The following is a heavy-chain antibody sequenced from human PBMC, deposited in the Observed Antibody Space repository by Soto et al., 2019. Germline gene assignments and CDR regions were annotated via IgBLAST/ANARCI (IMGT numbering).Heavy chain of an antibody. CDR1: GGTFSSYA. V-gene: IGHV1-69*01. Sequence: QVQLVQSGAEVKKPGSSVKVSCKASGGTFSSYAISWVRQAPGQGLEWMGGIIPIFGTANYAQKFQGRVTITADESTNTTYMEVSSLRSEGRGVYYFARVGAPYGYYGGGYFDYLGQGTLVTVSS. CDR2: IIPIFGTA. J-gene: IGHJ4*02. D-gene: IGHD4-17*01. CDR3: ARVGAPYGYYGGGYFDY.